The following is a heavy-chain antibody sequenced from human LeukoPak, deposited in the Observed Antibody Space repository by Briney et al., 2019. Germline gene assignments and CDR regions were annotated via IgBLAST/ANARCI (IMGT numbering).Heavy chain of an antibody. V-gene: IGHV3-48*03. CDR1: GFTFSSYE. CDR2: ISTSGSSI. J-gene: IGHJ6*03. CDR3: ARDATTELGTVYMDV. Sequence: GSLRLSCAASGFTFSSYEINWVRQAPGKGLEWLSHISTSGSSIHYADSVKGRFTISRDNAKNSLYLQMNSLRVEDTAVYYCARDATTELGTVYMDVWGKGTTVTISS. D-gene: IGHD4-17*01.